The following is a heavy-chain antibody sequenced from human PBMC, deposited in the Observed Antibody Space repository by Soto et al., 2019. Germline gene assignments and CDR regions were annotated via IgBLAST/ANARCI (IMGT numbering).Heavy chain of an antibody. V-gene: IGHV4-59*01. D-gene: IGHD4-17*01. J-gene: IGHJ4*02. CDR2: IYYSGST. CDR3: ARRCPYGDYYFDY. Sequence: SETLSLTCTVSGGSISSYYWSWIRQSPGKGLERIGHIYYSGSTNYNPSLKSRVTISVDTSKNQFSLKLSSVTAADTAVYYCARRCPYGDYYFDYWGQGTLVTVSS. CDR1: GGSISSYY.